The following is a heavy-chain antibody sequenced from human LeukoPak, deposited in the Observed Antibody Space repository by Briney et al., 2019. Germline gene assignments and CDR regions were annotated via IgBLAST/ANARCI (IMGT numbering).Heavy chain of an antibody. CDR1: GFTFSNYN. D-gene: IGHD2-21*01. Sequence: GGSLRLSCAASGFTFSNYNMNWVRQPPGKGLEWVSSISDRTSYLHCADSVKGRFTISRDNAKNSLYLQMNTLSAEDTAVYYCARDVAPYYYYYGLDVWGQGTTVTVSS. J-gene: IGHJ6*02. CDR3: ARDVAPYYYYYGLDV. V-gene: IGHV3-21*01. CDR2: ISDRTSYL.